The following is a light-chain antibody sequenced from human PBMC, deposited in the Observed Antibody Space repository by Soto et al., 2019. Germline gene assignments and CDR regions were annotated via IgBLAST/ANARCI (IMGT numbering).Light chain of an antibody. CDR1: SGHSSYA. J-gene: IGLJ7*01. CDR3: QTWATGIAV. Sequence: QPVLTQSPSASASLGASVKLTCTLSSGHSSYAIAWHQQQPEIGPRYLMKLNSDGSHSKGDGIPDRFSGSSSGAERYLTISSLQSEDEADYYCQTWATGIAVFVGGTQLTVL. CDR2: LNSDGSH. V-gene: IGLV4-69*01.